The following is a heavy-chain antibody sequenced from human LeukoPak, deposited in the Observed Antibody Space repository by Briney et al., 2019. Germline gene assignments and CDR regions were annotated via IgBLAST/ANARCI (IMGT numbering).Heavy chain of an antibody. CDR3: ARAQSQYYYDTSGYSTVYYFDY. Sequence: GGSLRLSCAASGFTFSSYWMHWVRQAPGKGLVWVSRINSDGSSTTYADSVKGRFTISRDNAKNTLFLQMNSLRAEDTAVHYCARAQSQYYYDTSGYSTVYYFDYWGQGTLVTVSP. D-gene: IGHD3-22*01. CDR2: INSDGSST. V-gene: IGHV3-74*01. J-gene: IGHJ4*02. CDR1: GFTFSSYW.